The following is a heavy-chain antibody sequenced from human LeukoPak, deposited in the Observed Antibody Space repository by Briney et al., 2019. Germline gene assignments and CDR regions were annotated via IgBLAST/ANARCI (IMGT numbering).Heavy chain of an antibody. V-gene: IGHV4-34*01. D-gene: IGHD6-13*01. CDR2: IYHSGST. CDR1: GGSFSGYY. J-gene: IGHJ4*02. CDR3: ARGAALSSSWRYFDY. Sequence: SETLSLTCAVYGGSFSGYYWSWIRQPPGEGLEWIGEIYHSGSTNYNPSLKSRVTISVDKSKNQFSLKLSSVTAADTAVYYCARGAALSSSWRYFDYWGQGTLVTVSS.